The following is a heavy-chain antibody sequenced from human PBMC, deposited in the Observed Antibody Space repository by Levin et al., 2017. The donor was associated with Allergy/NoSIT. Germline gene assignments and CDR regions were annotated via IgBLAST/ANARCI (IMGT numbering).Heavy chain of an antibody. Sequence: GGSLRLSCAASGFTFSDYSMNWVRQAPGKGLEWVSSISTTGSYIYYADSGRGRFTISRDNAKNSVYLQMNSLRAEDTAGYFCARGPSDDSWGQGTLVTVSS. J-gene: IGHJ4*02. CDR1: GFTFSDYS. CDR2: ISTTGSYI. V-gene: IGHV3-21*01. D-gene: IGHD3-10*01. CDR3: ARGPSDDS.